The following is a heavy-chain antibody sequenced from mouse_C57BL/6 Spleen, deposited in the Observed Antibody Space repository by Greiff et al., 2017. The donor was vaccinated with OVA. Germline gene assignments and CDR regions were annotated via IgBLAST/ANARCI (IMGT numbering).Heavy chain of an antibody. CDR3: TRKGYVHYFDY. V-gene: IGHV1-15*01. D-gene: IGHD2-10*02. CDR2: IDPETGGT. Sequence: VKLQESGAELVRPGASVTLSCKASGYTFTDYEMHWVKQTPVHGLEWIGAIDPETGGTAYTQKFKGKAILTADKSSCTAYMELRSLTSEDSAVYYCTRKGYVHYFDYWGQGTTLTVSS. CDR1: GYTFTDYE. J-gene: IGHJ2*01.